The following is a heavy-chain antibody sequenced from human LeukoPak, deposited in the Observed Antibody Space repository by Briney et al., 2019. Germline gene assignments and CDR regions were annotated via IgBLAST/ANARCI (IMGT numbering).Heavy chain of an antibody. CDR3: ARVVPAAIGYYQH. Sequence: SETLSLTCTVSGGSISSSSYYWGWIRQPPGKGLEWIGSIYYSGSTYYNPSLKSRVTISVDTSKNQFSLKLSSVTAADTAVYYCARVVPAAIGYYQHWGQGTLVTVSS. CDR2: IYYSGST. J-gene: IGHJ1*01. CDR1: GGSISSSSYY. D-gene: IGHD2-2*02. V-gene: IGHV4-39*01.